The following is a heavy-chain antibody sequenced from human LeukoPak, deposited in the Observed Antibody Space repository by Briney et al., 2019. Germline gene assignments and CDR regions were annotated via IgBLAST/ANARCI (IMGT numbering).Heavy chain of an antibody. V-gene: IGHV3-9*01. D-gene: IGHD1-1*01. CDR3: ARCTTTARALDL. CDR1: GFTFEDYL. Sequence: GGSLRLSCTASGFTFEDYLMHWVRQVPGKGLEWVSGITWNSGMMDYADSVEGRFTISRDNAKNSLYLQMNALRSEDTAFYYCARCTTTARALDLWGQGTLVTVSS. J-gene: IGHJ5*02. CDR2: ITWNSGMM.